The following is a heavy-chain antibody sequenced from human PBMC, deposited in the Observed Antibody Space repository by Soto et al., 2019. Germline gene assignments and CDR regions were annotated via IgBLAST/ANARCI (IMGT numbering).Heavy chain of an antibody. J-gene: IGHJ3*02. CDR3: ARYGYDAFDI. CDR1: GGSISSGDYY. D-gene: IGHD5-18*01. Sequence: SETLSLACTVSGGSISSGDYYWSWIRQPPGKGLEWIGYIYYSGSTYYNLSLKSRVTISVDTSKNQFSLKLSPVTAADTAVYYCARYGYDAFDIWGQGTMVTVSS. V-gene: IGHV4-30-4*01. CDR2: IYYSGST.